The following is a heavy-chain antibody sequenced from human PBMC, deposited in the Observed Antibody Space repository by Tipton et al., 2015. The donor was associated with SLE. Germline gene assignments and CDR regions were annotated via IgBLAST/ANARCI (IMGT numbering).Heavy chain of an antibody. CDR2: IYHSGST. V-gene: IGHV4-4*02. CDR1: GGSISSTNW. Sequence: TLSLTCTVSGGSISSTNWWSWVRQPPGKGLEWIGEIYHSGSTNYNPSLKSRVTISVDKSKNQFSLKLSSVTAADTAVYYCARSGGDCCQDHWYCDLWGRGTLVTVSS. CDR3: ARSGGDCCQDHWYCDL. J-gene: IGHJ2*01. D-gene: IGHD2-21*02.